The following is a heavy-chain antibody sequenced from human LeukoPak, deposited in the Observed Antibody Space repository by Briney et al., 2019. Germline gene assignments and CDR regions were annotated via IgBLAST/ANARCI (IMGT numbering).Heavy chain of an antibody. CDR2: ISGSGGST. CDR3: ARLRYSSRNFDY. J-gene: IGHJ4*02. CDR1: GFTFSSYA. D-gene: IGHD6-19*01. Sequence: PGGSLRLSRAASGFTFSSYAMSWVRQAPGKGLEWVSAISGSGGSTYYADSVKGRFTISRDNSKNSLYLQMNSLRAEDTAVYYCARLRYSSRNFDYWGQGTLVTVSS. V-gene: IGHV3-23*01.